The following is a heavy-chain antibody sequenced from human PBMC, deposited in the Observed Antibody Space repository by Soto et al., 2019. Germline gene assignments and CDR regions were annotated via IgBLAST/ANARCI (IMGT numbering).Heavy chain of an antibody. D-gene: IGHD3-22*01. CDR1: GGTFSSYA. CDR2: IIPIFGTA. J-gene: IGHJ4*02. CDR3: ARIYDSSGYYYRGHFDY. V-gene: IGHV1-69*13. Sequence: SVKVSCKASGGTFSSYAISWVRQAPGQGLEWMGGIIPIFGTANYAQKFQGRVTITADESTSTAYMELSSLRSEDTAVYYCARIYDSSGYYYRGHFDYWGQGTLVTVSS.